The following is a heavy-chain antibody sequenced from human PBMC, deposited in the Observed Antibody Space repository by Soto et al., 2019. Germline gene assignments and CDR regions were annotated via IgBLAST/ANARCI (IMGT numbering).Heavy chain of an antibody. D-gene: IGHD3-3*01. V-gene: IGHV4-39*01. J-gene: IGHJ6*02. CDR3: ARHSGVVAYHYGMDV. CDR2: IYYSGST. CDR1: GGSISSSSYY. Sequence: PSETLSLTCTVSGGSISSSSYYWGWIRQPPGKGLEWIGSIYYSGSTYYNPSLKSRVTISVDTSKNQFSLKLSSVTAADTAVYYCARHSGVVAYHYGMDVWGQGTTVPVSS.